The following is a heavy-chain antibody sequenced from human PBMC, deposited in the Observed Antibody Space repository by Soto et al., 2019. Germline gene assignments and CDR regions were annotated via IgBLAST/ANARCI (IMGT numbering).Heavy chain of an antibody. D-gene: IGHD3-10*02. CDR1: GYTFTNYG. V-gene: IGHV1-18*04. Sequence: ASVKVSCKASGYTFTNYGLSWVRQATGQGTECMGWITASSGTTEHVQKFRGRVSMTTDTSTNTAYMELASLRSDDTAVYYYARPQRSHYVNNAFDLWGQVT. J-gene: IGHJ3*01. CDR2: ITASSGTT. CDR3: ARPQRSHYVNNAFDL.